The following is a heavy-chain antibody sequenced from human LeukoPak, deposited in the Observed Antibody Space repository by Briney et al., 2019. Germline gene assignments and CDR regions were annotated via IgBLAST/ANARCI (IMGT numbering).Heavy chain of an antibody. J-gene: IGHJ5*02. D-gene: IGHD6-13*01. CDR3: AKEDPVSIAAAGIQGLWFDP. CDR2: ISGSGGST. CDR1: GFTFSNYA. Sequence: GGSLRLSCAASGFTFSNYAMSWVRQVPGKGLEWVSAISGSGGSTYYADSVKGRFTISRDNSKNTLYLQMNSLRAEDTAVYYCAKEDPVSIAAAGIQGLWFDPWGQGTLVTVSS. V-gene: IGHV3-23*01.